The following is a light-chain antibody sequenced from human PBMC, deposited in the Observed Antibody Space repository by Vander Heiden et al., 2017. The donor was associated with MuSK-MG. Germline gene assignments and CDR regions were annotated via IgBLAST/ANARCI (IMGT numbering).Light chain of an antibody. CDR3: QQSSNGPLT. V-gene: IGKV3-11*01. CDR1: QCVSTY. CDR2: DAS. J-gene: IGKJ4*01. Sequence: ESVLTQSPATLSLSPGERATLSCSASQCVSTYLACYPHNPRPAPRLLIYDASNRAPGIPARFRGRGSATDFTLTISSLEPEDFAVYSCQQSSNGPLTFGGGTKVXIK.